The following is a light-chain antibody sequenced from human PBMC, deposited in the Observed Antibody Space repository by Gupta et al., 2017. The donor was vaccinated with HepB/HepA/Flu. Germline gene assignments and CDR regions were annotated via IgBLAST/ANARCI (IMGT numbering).Light chain of an antibody. CDR1: TGAVTSGHY. Sequence: QAVVTPEPSLTVSPGGTVTLTCGSSTGAVTSGHYPYWFQQKPGQAPRTLIYDTSNNPSWTPARFSGSFRGGKAALTLSGAQPEDEAEYYCLRAYSGVLWVFGGGTKLTVL. J-gene: IGLJ3*02. V-gene: IGLV7-46*01. CDR3: LRAYSGVLWV. CDR2: DTS.